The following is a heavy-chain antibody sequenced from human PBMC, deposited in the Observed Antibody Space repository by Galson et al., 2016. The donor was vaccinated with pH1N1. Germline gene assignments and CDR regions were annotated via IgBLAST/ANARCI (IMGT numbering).Heavy chain of an antibody. CDR2: IYRGGST. CDR1: GFSVSNNH. V-gene: IGHV3-53*01. J-gene: IGHJ4*02. CDR3: TGTLLSFGEPNNADF. Sequence: SLRLSCAPSGFSVSNNHMSWVRQAPGKGLEWVSVIYRGGSTYYADSLEGRFTISRDDSKNMLYLQMNSLRGDDTAIYYCTGTLLSFGEPNNADFWGQGTQVTVSS. D-gene: IGHD3-10*01.